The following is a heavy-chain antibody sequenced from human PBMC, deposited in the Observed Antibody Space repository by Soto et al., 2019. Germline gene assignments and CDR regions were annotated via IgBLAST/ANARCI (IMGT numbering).Heavy chain of an antibody. CDR2: ISAYNGNT. D-gene: IGHD2-2*01. CDR3: ARDGNLLCSSTSCYLDY. Sequence: QVQLVQSGAEVKKPGASVKVSCKASGYTFTSYGISWVRQAPGQGLEWMGWISAYNGNTNYAQKLQGRVTMTTDTSTSTAYMELRGLRSDDTAVYYCARDGNLLCSSTSCYLDYLGQGTLVTVSS. CDR1: GYTFTSYG. J-gene: IGHJ4*02. V-gene: IGHV1-18*01.